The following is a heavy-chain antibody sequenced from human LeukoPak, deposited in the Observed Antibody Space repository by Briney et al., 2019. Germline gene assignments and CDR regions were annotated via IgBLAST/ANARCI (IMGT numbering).Heavy chain of an antibody. CDR1: RGSVSSGSYY. CDR3: ARASGYSSGWTGGY. V-gene: IGHV4-61*01. J-gene: IGHJ4*02. Sequence: SETLSLTCTVSRGSVSSGSYYWSWIQQPPGKGLEWIGYIYYSGSTNYNPSLKSRVTISVDTSKNQFSLKLSSVTAADTAVYYCARASGYSSGWTGGYWGQGTLVTVSS. D-gene: IGHD6-19*01. CDR2: IYYSGST.